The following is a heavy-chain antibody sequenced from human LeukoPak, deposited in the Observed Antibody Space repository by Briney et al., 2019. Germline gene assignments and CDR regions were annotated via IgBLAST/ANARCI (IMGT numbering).Heavy chain of an antibody. CDR2: ISSSSSYI. J-gene: IGHJ4*02. D-gene: IGHD3-22*01. CDR3: ASSNYYDSSGYYGIIDY. Sequence: GGSLRLSCAASGFTFSNFGMNWVRQAPGKGLEWVSSISSSSSYIYYADSVKGRFTISRNNAKNSLCLQMNSLRAEDTAVYYCASSNYYDSSGYYGIIDYWGQGTLVTVSS. CDR1: GFTFSNFG. V-gene: IGHV3-21*01.